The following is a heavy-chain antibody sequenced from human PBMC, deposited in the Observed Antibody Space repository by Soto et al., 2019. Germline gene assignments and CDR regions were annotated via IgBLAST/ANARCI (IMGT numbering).Heavy chain of an antibody. V-gene: IGHV4-31*03. CDR1: GGSISSGGYY. Sequence: QVQLQESGPGLVKPSQTLFLTCTVSGGSISSGGYYWSWIRQHPGKGLEWIGYIYYSGSTYYNPSLKSRVSIAVDTSKNQFSLKLSSVTAADTAVYYCASLRYFDWLLPAPQFDYWGQGTLVTVSS. CDR3: ASLRYFDWLLPAPQFDY. CDR2: IYYSGST. J-gene: IGHJ4*02. D-gene: IGHD3-9*01.